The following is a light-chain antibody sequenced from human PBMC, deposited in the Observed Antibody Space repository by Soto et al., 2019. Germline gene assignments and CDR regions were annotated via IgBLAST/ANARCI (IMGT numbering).Light chain of an antibody. J-gene: IGLJ1*01. CDR1: SSNIGSNY. V-gene: IGLV1-47*02. Sequence: QAVVTQPPSASGTPGQRVTISCSGSSSNIGSNYVCWYQHLPGTAPKLLIYSNNQRPSGVPDRFSGSKSGTSAALAISGLRSEDEADYYCATWDESLSGHYVFGTGTKLTVL. CDR2: SNN. CDR3: ATWDESLSGHYV.